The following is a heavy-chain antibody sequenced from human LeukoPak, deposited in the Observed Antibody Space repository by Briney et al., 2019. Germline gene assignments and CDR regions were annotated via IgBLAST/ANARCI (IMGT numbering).Heavy chain of an antibody. J-gene: IGHJ5*02. CDR1: GFTFSSYR. CDR3: ARDLLTTVVTREEDWFDP. CDR2: ISSSSSYI. D-gene: IGHD4-23*01. Sequence: GGSLRLSCAASGFTFSSYRMNWVRQAPGKGLEWVSSISSSSSYIYYADSVKGRFTISRDNAKNSLYLQMNSLRAEDTAVYYCARDLLTTVVTREEDWFDPWGQGTLVTVSS. V-gene: IGHV3-21*01.